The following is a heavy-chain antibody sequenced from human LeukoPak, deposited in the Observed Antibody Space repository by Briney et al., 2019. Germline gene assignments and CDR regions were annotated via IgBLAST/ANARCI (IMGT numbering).Heavy chain of an antibody. V-gene: IGHV1-69*05. J-gene: IGHJ4*02. CDR2: IIPIFGTA. CDR1: GGTFSSYA. CDR3: ASHAEWEPLFFDY. D-gene: IGHD1-26*01. Sequence: SVKVSCKASGGTFSSYAISWVRQAPGQGLEWMGGIIPIFGTANYAQKFQGRVTITTDESTSTAYMELSSLRYEDTAVYYCASHAEWEPLFFDYWGQGTLVTVSS.